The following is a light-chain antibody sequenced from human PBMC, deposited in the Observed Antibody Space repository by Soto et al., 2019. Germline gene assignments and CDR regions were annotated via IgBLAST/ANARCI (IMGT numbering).Light chain of an antibody. CDR2: KAS. V-gene: IGKV1-5*03. CDR1: QTIASW. CDR3: QQYKSYPYT. Sequence: DIQMTQSPSTLSASVGDRITVTCRASQTIASWLAWYQQKPGNAPKLLISKASSLESGVPSRFGGSQSGTEFSLTISSPLPDDFATYYCQQYKSYPYTFGQGTKLEIK. J-gene: IGKJ2*01.